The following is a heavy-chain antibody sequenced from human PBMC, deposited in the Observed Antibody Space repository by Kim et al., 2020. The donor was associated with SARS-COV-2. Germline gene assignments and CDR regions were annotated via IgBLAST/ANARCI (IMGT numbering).Heavy chain of an antibody. J-gene: IGHJ4*02. D-gene: IGHD3-3*02. CDR3: ARVVIASTTGYIDY. Sequence: ASSVKGRFTISRDDSKISLYLQMNSLKTEDTAVYFCARVVIASTTGYIDYWGQGTLVTVSS. V-gene: IGHV3-72*01.